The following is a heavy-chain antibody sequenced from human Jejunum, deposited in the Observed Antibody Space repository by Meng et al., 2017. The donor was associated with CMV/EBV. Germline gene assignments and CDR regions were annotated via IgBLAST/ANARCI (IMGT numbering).Heavy chain of an antibody. CDR2: ISANTGNP. J-gene: IGHJ5*02. Sequence: VDVVQSGCELKKPWASVTVSCKASGYTFSIYTINWVRQAHGRGLEGMGWISANTGNPTYTQSFTGRFVFSLDTSVSTAYLQISSLKAEDTAIYYCARGGNFDPWGQGTLVTVSS. V-gene: IGHV7-4-1*02. CDR3: ARGGNFDP. D-gene: IGHD2/OR15-2a*01. CDR1: GYTFSIYT.